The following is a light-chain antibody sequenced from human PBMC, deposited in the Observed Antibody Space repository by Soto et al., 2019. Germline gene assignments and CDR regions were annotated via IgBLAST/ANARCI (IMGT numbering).Light chain of an antibody. CDR3: SSYARSNNLG. V-gene: IGLV2-8*01. CDR2: EVS. J-gene: IGLJ3*02. Sequence: QSALTQPPSASGSPGQSVTISCTGTSSDVGGYNYVSWYQQHPGKAPKLMIYEVSKRPSGVPDRFSGSKSGNTASLTVSGLQAEDEADYYCSSYARSNNLGFGGGTKLTVL. CDR1: SSDVGGYNY.